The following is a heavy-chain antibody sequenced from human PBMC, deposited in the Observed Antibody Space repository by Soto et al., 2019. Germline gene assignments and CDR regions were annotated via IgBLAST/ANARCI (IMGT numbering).Heavy chain of an antibody. CDR2: ITPSVGST. Sequence: QVQLVQSGAKVKKPGASVKVSCKASGFTFTSYNLHGVRQAPGQGLEWMVIITPSVGSTTYAQNFQDRVTMTRDTSTSTVYIELSSLRSEDTAVYYCARARDMDVWGQGTTVTVSS. CDR3: ARARDMDV. J-gene: IGHJ6*02. V-gene: IGHV1-46*01. CDR1: GFTFTSYN.